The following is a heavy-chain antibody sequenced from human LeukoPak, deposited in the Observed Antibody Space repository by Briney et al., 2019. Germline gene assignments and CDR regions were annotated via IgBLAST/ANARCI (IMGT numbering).Heavy chain of an antibody. J-gene: IGHJ3*02. CDR2: ISSGGSAI. CDR3: ARGRGSITDAFDI. D-gene: IGHD1-14*01. Sequence: GGSLRLSCAASRFTFSDYYMSWIRQAPGKGLEWVSYISSGGSAIYYADSVKGRFTSSRDNAKNSLYLQMNSLRAEDTAVYYCARGRGSITDAFDIWGQGTMVTVSS. CDR1: RFTFSDYY. V-gene: IGHV3-11*04.